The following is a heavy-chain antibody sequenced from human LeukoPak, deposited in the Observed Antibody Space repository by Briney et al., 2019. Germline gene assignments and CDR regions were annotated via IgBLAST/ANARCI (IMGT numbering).Heavy chain of an antibody. CDR1: GFTFRRYW. V-gene: IGHV3-74*03. CDR3: ARDYGG. Sequence: PGGSLRLSCAASGFTFRRYWMHWVRQAPGRGLAWVSRINSDGYSTTYADSVRGRSTISRDNGKNTLYLQMNSLRVDDTAVYYCARDYGGWGQGTLVTVSS. CDR2: INSDGYST. J-gene: IGHJ4*02. D-gene: IGHD4/OR15-4a*01.